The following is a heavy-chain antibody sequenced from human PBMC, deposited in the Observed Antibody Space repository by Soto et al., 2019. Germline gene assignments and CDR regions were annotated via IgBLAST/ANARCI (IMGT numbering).Heavy chain of an antibody. CDR1: GYSFTSYW. CDR3: ASGVAGDYYYYGTDV. D-gene: IGHD6-19*01. CDR2: IYPSDSDT. V-gene: IGHV5-51*01. J-gene: IGHJ6*02. Sequence: GESLKISCKGSGYSFTSYWIGLVRQMPGKGLEWMGIIYPSDSDTRYSPSFQGQVTISADKSISTAYLQWSSLQASDTAMYYCASGVAGDYYYYGTDVWGQGTTVTVSS.